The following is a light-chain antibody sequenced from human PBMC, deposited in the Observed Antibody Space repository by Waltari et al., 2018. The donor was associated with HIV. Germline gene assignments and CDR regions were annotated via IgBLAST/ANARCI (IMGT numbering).Light chain of an antibody. Sequence: QTVLAPPPSASGTPGQRVTIAGSGSTPEPGGNTVTRYQQLPGTAPKLLIYSNNRRPSGVPDLFSGSTSGTSASLVISGLQSEDEADYYCAAWDDSLKGGAFGPGTKVTVL. J-gene: IGLJ1*01. CDR1: TPEPGGNT. V-gene: IGLV1-44*01. CDR2: SNN. CDR3: AAWDDSLKGGA.